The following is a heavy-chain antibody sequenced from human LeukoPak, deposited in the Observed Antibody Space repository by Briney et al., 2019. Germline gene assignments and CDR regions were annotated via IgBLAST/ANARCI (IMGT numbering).Heavy chain of an antibody. CDR1: GDSISTDNYS. D-gene: IGHD4-17*01. J-gene: IGHJ3*01. CDR2: IYHSGGT. CDR3: AKSSFDYGDACDV. Sequence: SETLSLTCAVSGDSISTDNYSWNWIRQPPGKGLEWIGSIYHSGGTSYSPSLKSRVTISVDRSKAHFSLRLTSVTAADTAVYYCAKSSFDYGDACDVWGQGTMVTLSS. V-gene: IGHV4-30-2*01.